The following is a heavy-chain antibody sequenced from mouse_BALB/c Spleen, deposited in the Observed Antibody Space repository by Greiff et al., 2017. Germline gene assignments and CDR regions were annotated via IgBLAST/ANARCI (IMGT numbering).Heavy chain of an antibody. V-gene: IGHV2-9*02. CDR3: ARERGGYDGGDYAMDY. D-gene: IGHD2-2*01. J-gene: IGHJ4*01. Sequence: QVQLQQSGPGLVAPSQSLSITCTVSGFSLTSYGVHWVRQPPGKGLEWLGVIWAGGSTNYNSALMSRLSISKDNSKSQVFLKMNSLQTDDTAMYYCARERGGYDGGDYAMDYWGQGTSVTVSS. CDR1: GFSLTSYG. CDR2: IWAGGST.